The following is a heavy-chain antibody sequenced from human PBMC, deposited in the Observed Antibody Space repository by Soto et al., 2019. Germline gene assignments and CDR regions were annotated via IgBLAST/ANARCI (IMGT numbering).Heavy chain of an antibody. V-gene: IGHV2-5*02. CDR2: IYWDDDK. Sequence: GPTLVNPTQTLRLTCTFSGFSLSTSGVGVGWIRQPPGKALEWLALIYWDDDKRYSPSLKSRLTITKDTSKNQVVLTMTNMDPVDTATYSCAHTHRHYDILTGYYTQNWFDPWGQGTLVTVSS. CDR3: AHTHRHYDILTGYYTQNWFDP. D-gene: IGHD3-9*01. J-gene: IGHJ5*02. CDR1: GFSLSTSGVG.